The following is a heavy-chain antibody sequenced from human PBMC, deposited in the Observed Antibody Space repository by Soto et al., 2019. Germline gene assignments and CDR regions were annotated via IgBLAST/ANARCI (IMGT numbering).Heavy chain of an antibody. D-gene: IGHD3-3*01. CDR3: ARGASDFWSGSINWFDP. CDR1: GFTFSSYG. V-gene: IGHV3-30*19. CDR2: ISYDGSNT. Sequence: PGGSLRLSCAASGFTFSSYGMHWVRQAPGKGLGWVAVISYDGSNTYYADSVKGRFTISRDNSKNTLYLQMNSLRAEDTAVYYCARGASDFWSGSINWFDPWGQGTLVTVSS. J-gene: IGHJ5*01.